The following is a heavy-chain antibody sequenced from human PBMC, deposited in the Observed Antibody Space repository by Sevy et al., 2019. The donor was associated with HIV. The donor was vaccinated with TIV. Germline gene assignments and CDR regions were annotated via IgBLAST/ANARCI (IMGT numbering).Heavy chain of an antibody. CDR3: ARVFDYDTSGYYPFDP. V-gene: IGHV1-2*02. D-gene: IGHD3-22*01. CDR1: GYTFNDYY. Sequence: ASVKVSCKASGYTFNDYYIHWVRQAPGQGLEWMGWINSKSGGTNYVQKFQGRVTMTSETSISTAYMGLSRLRSDDTAVYYCARVFDYDTSGYYPFDPWGQGTLVTVSS. J-gene: IGHJ5*02. CDR2: INSKSGGT.